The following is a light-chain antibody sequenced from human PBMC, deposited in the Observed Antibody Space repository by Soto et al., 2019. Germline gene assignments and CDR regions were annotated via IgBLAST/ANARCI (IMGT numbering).Light chain of an antibody. V-gene: IGKV1-5*03. CDR3: QHYDGYSALT. CDR2: GAS. Sequence: DIQMTQTASTLSASVGDRVIITCRASQSISSWLAWYQQKPGKAPKLLIYGASSLDSGVPLRFSGTRAGTEFTLTIMSLQSDYVASYYCQHYDGYSALTFGGGAKVEI. CDR1: QSISSW. J-gene: IGKJ4*01.